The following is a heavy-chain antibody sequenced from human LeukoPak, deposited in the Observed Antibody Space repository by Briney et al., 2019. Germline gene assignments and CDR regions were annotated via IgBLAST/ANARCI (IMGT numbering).Heavy chain of an antibody. Sequence: GGSLRLSCAASGFTFDDYAMHWVRQAPGKGLEWVSLISGDGGRTYYADSVKGRFTISRDNSKNSLYLQMNSLRTEGTALYYCAMNYYYDSSGYYSGAFDIWGQGTMVTVSS. CDR2: ISGDGGRT. J-gene: IGHJ3*02. CDR1: GFTFDDYA. D-gene: IGHD3-22*01. CDR3: AMNYYYDSSGYYSGAFDI. V-gene: IGHV3-43*02.